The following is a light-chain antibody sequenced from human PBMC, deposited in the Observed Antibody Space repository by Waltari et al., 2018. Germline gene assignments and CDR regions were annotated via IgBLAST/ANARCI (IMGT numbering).Light chain of an antibody. J-gene: IGKJ2*01. CDR1: PCVSSSF. Sequence: EIVLTQPPGTLSLPPGEGATLSCRASPCVSSSFLAWYQQKPGQAPWLLIYGASSRATGIPNRFSGSGAGTDFTLTISRLEPEDFAVYYCQQYGSSPYTFGQGTKLEIK. CDR2: GAS. V-gene: IGKV3-20*01. CDR3: QQYGSSPYT.